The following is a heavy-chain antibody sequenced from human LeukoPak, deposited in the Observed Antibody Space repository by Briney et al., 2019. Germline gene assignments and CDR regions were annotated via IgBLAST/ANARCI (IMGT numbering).Heavy chain of an antibody. J-gene: IGHJ4*02. CDR1: GGSFSGYY. D-gene: IGHD1-26*01. CDR2: INHSGST. CDR3: ARGYSGSPGGFDY. V-gene: IGHV4-34*01. Sequence: SETLSLTCAVYGGSFSGYYWSWIRQPPGKGLEWIGEINHSGSTNYNPSLKSRVTISVDTSKNQFSLKLSSVTAADTAVYYCARGYSGSPGGFDYWGQGTLVTVSS.